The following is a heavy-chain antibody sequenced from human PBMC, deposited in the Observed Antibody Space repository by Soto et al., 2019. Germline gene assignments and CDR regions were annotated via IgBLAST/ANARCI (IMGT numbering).Heavy chain of an antibody. V-gene: IGHV3-30-3*01. CDR2: ISYDGTNK. CDR1: GFTFSSHA. D-gene: IGHD2-2*01. Sequence: QVQLVESGGGVVQTGRSLRLSCVASGFTFSSHAMNWVRQAPGEGLEWVSVISYDGTNKYYADSVKGRFTVSRDNSKNTMYLQMNSLRAEDTAVYYCARTKYCSSTSCYWRGMDVWGQGTTVTVSS. J-gene: IGHJ6*02. CDR3: ARTKYCSSTSCYWRGMDV.